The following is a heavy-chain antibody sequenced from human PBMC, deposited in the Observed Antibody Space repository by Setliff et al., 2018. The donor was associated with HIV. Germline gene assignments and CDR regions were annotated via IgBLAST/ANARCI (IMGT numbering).Heavy chain of an antibody. J-gene: IGHJ4*02. D-gene: IGHD6-13*01. CDR3: ARGIAAAGGYFDY. V-gene: IGHV4-31*03. CDR2: IYYSGNT. Sequence: SETLSLTCTVSGGSISSGGYYWNWIRQHPGKGLEWIGYIYYSGNTYYNPPLKSRITISLDTSKNQFSLKLSSVTAADTAVYYCARGIAAAGGYFDYWGPGTLVTVSS. CDR1: GGSISSGGYY.